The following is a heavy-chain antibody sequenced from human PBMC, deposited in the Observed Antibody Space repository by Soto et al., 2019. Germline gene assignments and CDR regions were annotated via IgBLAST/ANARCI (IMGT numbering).Heavy chain of an antibody. CDR2: ISSSGDAA. Sequence: VQLLESGGGLVQPGGSLRLSCTASGSTFSRFFMSWVRQAPGGGLEWVSSISSSGDAAYYADSVKGRFTMSRDNLKNTLSLQMNTLRAEDTAVYYCAKLGVFRNGYLSHTLGDYWGQGTLVTVSS. D-gene: IGHD3-16*01. V-gene: IGHV3-23*01. J-gene: IGHJ4*02. CDR1: GSTFSRFF. CDR3: AKLGVFRNGYLSHTLGDY.